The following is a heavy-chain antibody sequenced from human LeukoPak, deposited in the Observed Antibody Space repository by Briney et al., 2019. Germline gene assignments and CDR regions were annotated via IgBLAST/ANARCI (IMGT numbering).Heavy chain of an antibody. V-gene: IGHV1-2*02. Sequence: GASVKVSCKASGYIFTGYYMHWVRQAPGQGLEWMGWINPNSGGTNYAQKLQGRVTMTRDTSISTAYMELSRLRSDDTAVYYCARDQGVPYYFDYWGQGTLVTVSS. CDR1: GYIFTGYY. CDR3: ARDQGVPYYFDY. D-gene: IGHD3-10*01. CDR2: INPNSGGT. J-gene: IGHJ4*02.